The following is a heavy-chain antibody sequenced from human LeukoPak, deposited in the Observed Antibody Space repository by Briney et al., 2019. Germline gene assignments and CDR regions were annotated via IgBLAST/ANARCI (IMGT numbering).Heavy chain of an antibody. Sequence: ASVKVSCKASGGTFSSYAISWVRQAPGQGLEWMGGIIPIFGTANYAQKFQGRVTITADESTSTAYMELSSLRSEDTAVYYCARYDSSGYYSWGQGTLVTVSS. CDR2: IIPIFGTA. CDR1: GGTFSSYA. CDR3: ARYDSSGYYS. J-gene: IGHJ4*02. D-gene: IGHD3-22*01. V-gene: IGHV1-69*13.